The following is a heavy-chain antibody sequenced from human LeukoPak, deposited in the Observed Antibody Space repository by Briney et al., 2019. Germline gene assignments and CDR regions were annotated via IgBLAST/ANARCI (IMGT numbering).Heavy chain of an antibody. D-gene: IGHD1-1*01. CDR2: IYHSGST. Sequence: PSETLSLTCAVSGGSISSSNWWSWVRQPPGKGLEWIGEIYHSGSTNYNPSLKSRVTISVDTSKNQFSLKLSSVTAADTAVYYCARGEATVNWYNWFDPWGQGTLVTVSS. V-gene: IGHV4-4*02. J-gene: IGHJ5*02. CDR3: ARGEATVNWYNWFDP. CDR1: GGSISSSNW.